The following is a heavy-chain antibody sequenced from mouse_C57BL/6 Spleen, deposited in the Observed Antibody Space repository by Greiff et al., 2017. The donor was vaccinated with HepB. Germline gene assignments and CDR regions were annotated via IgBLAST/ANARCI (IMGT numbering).Heavy chain of an antibody. CDR1: GYTFTSYW. CDR2: IDPSDSYT. V-gene: IGHV1-69*01. D-gene: IGHD1-1*01. J-gene: IGHJ1*03. CDR3: ARRIYGSSHWYFDV. Sequence: QVQLKQPGAELVMPGASVKLSCKASGYTFTSYWMHWVKQRPGQGLEWIGEIDPSDSYTNYNQKFKGKSTLTVDKSSSTAYMQLSSLPSEDSAVYYCARRIYGSSHWYFDVWGTGTTVTVSS.